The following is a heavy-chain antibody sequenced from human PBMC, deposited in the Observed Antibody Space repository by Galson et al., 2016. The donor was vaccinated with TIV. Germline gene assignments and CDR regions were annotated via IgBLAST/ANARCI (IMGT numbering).Heavy chain of an antibody. D-gene: IGHD1-26*01. CDR2: TYHNSKWFN. CDR1: GDSVSSNSGA. Sequence: CAISGDSVSSNSGAWNWLMQSPSRGLEWLGRTYHNSKWFNDYATSVKSRLIIISDTSKNQVSLQINSVTPEDTAVYYCARFTWDLRAFEIWGQGTMVTVSS. CDR3: ARFTWDLRAFEI. J-gene: IGHJ3*02. V-gene: IGHV6-1*01.